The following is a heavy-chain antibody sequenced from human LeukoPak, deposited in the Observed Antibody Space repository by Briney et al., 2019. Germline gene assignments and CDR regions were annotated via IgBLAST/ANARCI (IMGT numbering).Heavy chain of an antibody. CDR3: ARDVRLKYDAFDI. D-gene: IGHD1-1*01. V-gene: IGHV4-4*07. CDR1: GGSISSYY. J-gene: IGHJ3*02. Sequence: SETLSLTCTVSGGSISSYYWGWIRQPAGKGLEWIGRIYTSGSTNYNPSLKSRATMSVDTSENQFSLKLSSVTAADTAVYYCARDVRLKYDAFDIWGQGTMVTVSS. CDR2: IYTSGST.